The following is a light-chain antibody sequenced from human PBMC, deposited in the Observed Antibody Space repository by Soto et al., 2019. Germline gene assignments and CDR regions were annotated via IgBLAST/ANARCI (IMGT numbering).Light chain of an antibody. Sequence: DIVMTQSPDSLAVSLGERATINCKYSQSVLYNSNNKNYVAWYQQKPGQPPKLLINWASTRESGVPDRFSGSGSGTDFTLTISSLQAEDVAVYYCQQYYTSWWSFGQGTKV. CDR1: QSVLYNSNNKNY. V-gene: IGKV4-1*01. J-gene: IGKJ1*01. CDR2: WAS. CDR3: QQYYTSWWS.